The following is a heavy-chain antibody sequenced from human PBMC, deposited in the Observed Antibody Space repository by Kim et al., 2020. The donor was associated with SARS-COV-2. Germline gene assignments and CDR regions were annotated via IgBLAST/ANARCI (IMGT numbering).Heavy chain of an antibody. J-gene: IGHJ4*02. CDR2: INTNTGNP. D-gene: IGHD6-19*01. CDR1: GYTFTSYA. Sequence: ASVKVSCKASGYTFTSYAMNWVRQAPGQGLEWMGWINTNTGNPTYAQGFTGRFVFSLDTSVSTAYLQISSLKAEDIAVCYCARADSSGWYEYYFDYWGQGTLVTVSS. CDR3: ARADSSGWYEYYFDY. V-gene: IGHV7-4-1*02.